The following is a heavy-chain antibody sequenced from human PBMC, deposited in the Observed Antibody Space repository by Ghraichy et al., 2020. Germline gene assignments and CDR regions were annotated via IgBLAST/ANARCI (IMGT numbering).Heavy chain of an antibody. CDR1: GFTFSSYW. D-gene: IGHD3-10*01. J-gene: IGHJ6*02. CDR3: ARDYPGTNYYYYGMDV. V-gene: IGHV3-7*01. CDR2: IKQDGSEK. Sequence: GGSLRLSCAASGFTFSSYWMSWVRQAPGKGLEWVANIKQDGSEKYYVDSVKGRFTISRDNAKNSLYLQMNSLRAEDTAVYYCARDYPGTNYYYYGMDVWGQGTTVTVSS.